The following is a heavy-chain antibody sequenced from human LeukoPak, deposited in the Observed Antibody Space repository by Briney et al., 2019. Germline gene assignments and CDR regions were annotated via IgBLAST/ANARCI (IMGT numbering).Heavy chain of an antibody. CDR1: GYSFTSYW. J-gene: IGHJ4*02. V-gene: IGHV5-51*01. Sequence: GESLKISCKGSGYSFTSYWIGWVRQMPGKGLEWMGIIYPGDSDTRYSPSFHGQVTISADKSISTAYLQWSSLEASDTAIYYCARRVAAAFDYWGQGTLVTVSS. D-gene: IGHD6-13*01. CDR2: IYPGDSDT. CDR3: ARRVAAAFDY.